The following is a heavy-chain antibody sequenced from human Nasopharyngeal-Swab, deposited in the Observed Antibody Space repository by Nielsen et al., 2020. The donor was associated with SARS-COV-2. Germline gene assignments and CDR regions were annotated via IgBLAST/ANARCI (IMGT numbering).Heavy chain of an antibody. J-gene: IGHJ4*02. V-gene: IGHV4-59*01. CDR1: GCSIISYY. Sequence: ESLTISCTVSGCSIISYYWSWARQPPGKGLERIGNFFYSGTPNYNPSLKSRVTISVDAPRNQFSLRLNSVTSADTAMYYCARDSSGWHYWGQGTLVTVSS. D-gene: IGHD6-19*01. CDR3: ARDSSGWHY. CDR2: FFYSGTP.